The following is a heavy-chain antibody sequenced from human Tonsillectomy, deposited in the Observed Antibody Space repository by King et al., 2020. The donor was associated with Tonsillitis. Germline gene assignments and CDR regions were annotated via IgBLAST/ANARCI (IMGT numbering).Heavy chain of an antibody. D-gene: IGHD2-15*01. CDR1: GGSIRSYY. J-gene: IGHJ3*02. CDR3: ARNRQYSSDAFDI. CDR2: IYYNGGT. Sequence: QLQESGPGLVKPSETLSLTCTGSGGSIRSYYLSWIRQPPGKGIGWIGYIYYNGGTTCNPSLKSRVTISVDTSKNQFSLKLSAVTPADTAIYFCARNRQYSSDAFDIWGQGTMVTVSS. V-gene: IGHV4-59*01.